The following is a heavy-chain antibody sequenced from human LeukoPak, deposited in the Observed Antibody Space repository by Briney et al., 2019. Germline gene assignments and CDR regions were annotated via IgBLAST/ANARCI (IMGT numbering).Heavy chain of an antibody. CDR3: AGTRFLGWPHAFDI. CDR1: GFTVSSNY. D-gene: IGHD3-3*01. V-gene: IGHV3-53*01. J-gene: IGHJ3*02. CDR2: IYSGGST. Sequence: PGGSLRLSCAASGFTVSSNYMSWVRQAPGKGLEWVSVIYSGGSTYYADSVKGRFTISRDNSKNTLYLQMNSLRAEDTAVYYCAGTRFLGWPHAFDIWGQGTMVTVSS.